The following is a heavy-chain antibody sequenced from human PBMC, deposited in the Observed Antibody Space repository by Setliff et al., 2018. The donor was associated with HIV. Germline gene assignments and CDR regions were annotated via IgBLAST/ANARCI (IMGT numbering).Heavy chain of an antibody. CDR1: GYTSTTYD. V-gene: IGHV1-8*01. Sequence: ASVKVSCKASGYTSTTYDINWVRQATGQGLEWMGWMNPNSGDTGYSQKFQGRVTITRDTSASTAYMELSSLRSEDTAVYYCARDPFLAQGFWSGYYSDYWGQGTLVTVSS. CDR3: ARDPFLAQGFWSGYYSDY. CDR2: MNPNSGDT. D-gene: IGHD3-3*01. J-gene: IGHJ4*02.